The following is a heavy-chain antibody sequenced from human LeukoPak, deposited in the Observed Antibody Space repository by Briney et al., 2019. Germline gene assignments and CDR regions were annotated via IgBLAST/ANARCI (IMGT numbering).Heavy chain of an antibody. V-gene: IGHV1-8*01. J-gene: IGHJ3*02. Sequence: ASVKVSCKASGYTFTSYDINWVRQATGQGLEWMGWMNPNSGNTGYAQKFQGRVTMTRNTSISTAYMELSSLRSEDAAVYYCARGDELELLDALDIWGQGTMVTVSS. CDR1: GYTFTSYD. CDR3: ARGDELELLDALDI. D-gene: IGHD1-7*01. CDR2: MNPNSGNT.